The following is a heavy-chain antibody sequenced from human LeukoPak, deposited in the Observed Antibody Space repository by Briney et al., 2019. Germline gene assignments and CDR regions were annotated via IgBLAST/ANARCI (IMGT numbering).Heavy chain of an antibody. V-gene: IGHV3-30*18. Sequence: GGSLRLSCAASGFTFSSYGMHWVRQAPGKGLEWVAVISYDGSNKYYADYVKGRFTISRDNSKNTLYLQMNSLRAEDTAVYYCAKGIAAAGLYFQHWGQGTLVTVSS. D-gene: IGHD6-13*01. CDR3: AKGIAAAGLYFQH. CDR2: ISYDGSNK. J-gene: IGHJ1*01. CDR1: GFTFSSYG.